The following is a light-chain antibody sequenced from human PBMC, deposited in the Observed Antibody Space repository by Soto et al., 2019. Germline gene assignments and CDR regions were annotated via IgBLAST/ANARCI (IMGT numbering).Light chain of an antibody. V-gene: IGLV2-8*01. CDR2: EVS. CDR3: SSYAGSNRV. Sequence: QLVLTQPPSASGSPGQSVTISCTGTSSDVGGYTYVSWYQQHPGKAPKLMIYEVSKRPSGVPDRFSGSKSGNTASLTVSGLQAEDEADYYCSSYAGSNRVFGTGTKLTVL. CDR1: SSDVGGYTY. J-gene: IGLJ1*01.